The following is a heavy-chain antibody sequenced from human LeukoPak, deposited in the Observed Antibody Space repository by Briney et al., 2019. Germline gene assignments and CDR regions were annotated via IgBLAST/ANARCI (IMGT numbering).Heavy chain of an antibody. J-gene: IGHJ5*02. D-gene: IGHD7-27*01. CDR3: TRNWGSDNWFDP. Sequence: PGGSLRLSCAASGFTVSSNYMTWVRQAPGKGLEWVSVIYSGGSTYYADSVKGRFTISRDNSKNTLYLQMNGLRAEDRAVYYCTRNWGSDNWFDPWGQGTLVIVSS. V-gene: IGHV3-53*01. CDR1: GFTVSSNY. CDR2: IYSGGST.